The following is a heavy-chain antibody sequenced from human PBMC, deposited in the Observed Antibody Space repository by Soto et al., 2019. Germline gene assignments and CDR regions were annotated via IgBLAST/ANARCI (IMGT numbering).Heavy chain of an antibody. Sequence: EVQLLESGGGLVQPGGSLRLSCAASGFTFSIYPMSWVRQTPEKGLEWVSTIGTTGGDTYYADSVRGRSTISRDDSKNPLYLQMSSLRAEESAVYYCAKSRVESGRGYFELWGRGTLVTVSS. J-gene: IGHJ2*01. D-gene: IGHD1-1*01. V-gene: IGHV3-23*01. CDR2: IGTTGGDT. CDR1: GFTFSIYP. CDR3: AKSRVESGRGYFEL.